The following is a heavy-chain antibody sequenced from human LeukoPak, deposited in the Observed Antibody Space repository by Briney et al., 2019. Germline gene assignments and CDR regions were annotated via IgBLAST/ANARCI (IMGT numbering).Heavy chain of an antibody. J-gene: IGHJ4*02. V-gene: IGHV1-46*01. CDR1: GYTFTSCF. Sequence: GASVKVSCKASGYTFTSCFIHWVRQAPGQGLEWMGIINSSGGSTIYAQKFQGRVTMTRDKSTSTVYMEVSSLRSEDTAVYYCAREPRSQGLDYWGQGTLVPVSS. CDR2: INSSGGST. CDR3: AREPRSQGLDY.